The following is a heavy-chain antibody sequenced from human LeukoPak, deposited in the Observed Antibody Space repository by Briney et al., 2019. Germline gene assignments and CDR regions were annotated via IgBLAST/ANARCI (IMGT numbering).Heavy chain of an antibody. V-gene: IGHV3-30-3*01. CDR1: GFTFSSYA. D-gene: IGHD2-21*02. CDR2: ISYDGSNK. CDR3: VHACGGDCSVFDY. J-gene: IGHJ4*02. Sequence: GGSLRLSCAASGFTFSSYAMHWVRQAPGKGLEWVAVISYDGSNKYYADSVKGRFTISRDNSKNTLYLQMNSLRAEDTAVYYCVHACGGDCSVFDYWGREPWSPSPQ.